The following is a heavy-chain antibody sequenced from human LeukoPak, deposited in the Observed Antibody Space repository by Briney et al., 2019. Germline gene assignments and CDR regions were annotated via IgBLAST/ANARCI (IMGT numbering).Heavy chain of an antibody. CDR2: ISYDGSNK. Sequence: GGSLRLSCAASGFTFSSYGMHWVRQAPGKGLEWVAVISYDGSNKYYADSVKGRFTISRDNSKNTLYLQMNSLRAEDTAVYYCAKTLAGVGANYFDYWGQGTLVTVSS. J-gene: IGHJ4*02. V-gene: IGHV3-30*18. CDR3: AKTLAGVGANYFDY. CDR1: GFTFSSYG. D-gene: IGHD1-26*01.